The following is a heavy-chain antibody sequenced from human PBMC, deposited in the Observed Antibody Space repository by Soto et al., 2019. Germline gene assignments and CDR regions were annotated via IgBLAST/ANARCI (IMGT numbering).Heavy chain of an antibody. Sequence: SETLSLTCTVSGGSISSGDYYWSWIRQPPGKGLEWIGYIYYSGSTYYNPSLKSRVTISVDTSKNQFSLKLSSVTAADTAVYYCARGYNWNYEFWKRDYGMDVWGQGTTVTVSS. J-gene: IGHJ6*02. CDR2: IYYSGST. D-gene: IGHD1-7*01. CDR3: ARGYNWNYEFWKRDYGMDV. V-gene: IGHV4-30-4*01. CDR1: GGSISSGDYY.